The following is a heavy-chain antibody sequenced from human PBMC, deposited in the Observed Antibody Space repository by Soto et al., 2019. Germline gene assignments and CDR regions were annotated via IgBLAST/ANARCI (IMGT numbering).Heavy chain of an antibody. Sequence: ASVKVSCKASGYTFNVHYIHCVLQSPLQWLDWMGWINPNSGGTNYAQKFQGRVTLTRDTSISTVYMELSSLRSDDTALYYCARDSYYDILTGYSRNAFDIWGQGTMVTVSS. CDR1: GYTFNVHY. J-gene: IGHJ3*02. CDR3: ARDSYYDILTGYSRNAFDI. CDR2: INPNSGGT. V-gene: IGHV1-2*02. D-gene: IGHD3-9*01.